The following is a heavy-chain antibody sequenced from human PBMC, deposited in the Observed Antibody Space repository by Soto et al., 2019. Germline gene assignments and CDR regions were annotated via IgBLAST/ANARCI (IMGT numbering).Heavy chain of an antibody. Sequence: ASVKVSCKVSGYTLTELSMHWVRQAPGKGLEWMGGFDPEDGETIYAQKFQGRVTMTEDTSTDTAYMELSSLRSEDTAVYYCETASIIMFRGVIGGPNSYSGMDVWGQGPTVPVSS. V-gene: IGHV1-24*01. CDR3: ETASIIMFRGVIGGPNSYSGMDV. J-gene: IGHJ6*02. CDR2: FDPEDGET. CDR1: GYTLTELS. D-gene: IGHD3-10*01.